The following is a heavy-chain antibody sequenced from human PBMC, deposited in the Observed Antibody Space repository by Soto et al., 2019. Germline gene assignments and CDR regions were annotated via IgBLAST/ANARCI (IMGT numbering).Heavy chain of an antibody. Sequence: QVQLQESGPGLVKPSETLSLTCTVSGASVSSGNYYWSWIRQPPGKVMECIGYISYSGSNNYNPSLKCRVTISIDTSKNQFSLKLICVTAADTAVYGCERGSGSYYAYGGQGLLVIVSS. CDR2: ISYSGSN. J-gene: IGHJ4*02. D-gene: IGHD1-26*01. CDR3: ERGSGSYYAY. V-gene: IGHV4-61*01. CDR1: GASVSSGNYY.